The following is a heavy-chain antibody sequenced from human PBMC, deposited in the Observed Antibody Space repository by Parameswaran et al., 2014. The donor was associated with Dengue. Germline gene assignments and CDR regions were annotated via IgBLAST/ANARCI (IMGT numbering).Heavy chain of an antibody. V-gene: IGHV3-30-3*01. D-gene: IGHD1-1*01. Sequence: WIRQPHGKGPEWVAVISYDEVTTFYTDSVTDRFTISRDNSKNTVSLHMSSLRPDDTAVYYCAREATSLVTTSSVFDIWGQGTVVTVSS. J-gene: IGHJ3*02. CDR3: AREATSLVTTSSVFDI. CDR2: ISYDEVTT.